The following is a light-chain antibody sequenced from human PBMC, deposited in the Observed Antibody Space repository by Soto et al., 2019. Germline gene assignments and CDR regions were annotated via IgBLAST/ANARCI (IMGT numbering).Light chain of an antibody. J-gene: IGLJ1*01. V-gene: IGLV2-14*03. CDR1: SSDVGGRDW. CDR3: CSYATGSIYV. Sequence: QSALTQPASVSGSPGESITISCTGTSSDVGGRDWVSWYQQHPGKAPKLMIYDVSHRPSGISDRFSGSKFGNTASLTISGLQADDEDDYFCCSYATGSIYVFGTGTKLTVL. CDR2: DVS.